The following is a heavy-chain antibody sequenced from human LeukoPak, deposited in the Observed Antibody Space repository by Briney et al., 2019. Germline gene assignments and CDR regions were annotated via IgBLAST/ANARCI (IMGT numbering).Heavy chain of an antibody. Sequence: GGSLRLSCAASGFTFSSYSMNWVRQTPGKGLEWVSSISSSSSYIYYADSVKGRFTISRDNAKNSLYLQMNSLRAEDTAVYYCARDSLLRPFDYWGQGTLVTVSS. CDR1: GFTFSSYS. V-gene: IGHV3-21*01. D-gene: IGHD3-22*01. CDR2: ISSSSSYI. J-gene: IGHJ4*02. CDR3: ARDSLLRPFDY.